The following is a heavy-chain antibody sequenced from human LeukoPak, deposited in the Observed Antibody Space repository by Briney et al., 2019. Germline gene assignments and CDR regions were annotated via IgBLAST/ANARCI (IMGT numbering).Heavy chain of an antibody. CDR2: SNAAGSPV. V-gene: IGHV3-48*02. D-gene: IGHD6-19*01. CDR1: GFTFSNYR. J-gene: IGHJ4*02. CDR3: ARDRSSSVAGTFDF. Sequence: GGSLRLTCTGSGFTFSNYRMNWVRQAPGKGLEWISYSNAAGSPVSYAESVQGRFTISRDNAKNSLYLEMNSLRDDDTAVYYCARDRSSSVAGTFDFWGQGGLVTVSS.